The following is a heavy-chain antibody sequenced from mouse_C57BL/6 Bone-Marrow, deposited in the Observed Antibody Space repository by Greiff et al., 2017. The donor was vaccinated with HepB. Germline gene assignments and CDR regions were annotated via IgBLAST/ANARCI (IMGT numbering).Heavy chain of an antibody. CDR1: GYTFTSYW. D-gene: IGHD1-1*01. V-gene: IGHV1-69*01. CDR2: IDPSDSYT. J-gene: IGHJ1*03. Sequence: VQLQQPGAELVMPGASVKLSCKASGYTFTSYWMHWVKQRPGQGLEWIGEIDPSDSYTNYNQKFKGKSTLTVDKSSSTAYMQLSSLTSEDSAVYDCAREGLYYGSSGWYFDVWGTGTTVTVSS. CDR3: AREGLYYGSSGWYFDV.